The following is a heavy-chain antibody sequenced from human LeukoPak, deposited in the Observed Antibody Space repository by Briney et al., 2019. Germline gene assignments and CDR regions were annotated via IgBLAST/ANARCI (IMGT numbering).Heavy chain of an antibody. CDR1: GFNFNSY. D-gene: IGHD6-19*01. V-gene: IGHV3-7*01. CDR3: ARGDGRGRSDGAT. CDR2: INRDETDM. J-gene: IGHJ1*01. Sequence: PGESLRLSCAASGFNFNSYMGWVRQAPEDGLEWVAIINRDETDMYYVDSVKGRFTISRDKAKSSLFLEMNSLRVEDTGVYYCARGDGRGRSDGATWGPGTLVTVSS.